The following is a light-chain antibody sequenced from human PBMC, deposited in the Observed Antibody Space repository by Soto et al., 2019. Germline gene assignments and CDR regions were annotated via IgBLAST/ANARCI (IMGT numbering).Light chain of an antibody. CDR1: QSVLYSSNNKNY. CDR3: QQYESTPPT. Sequence: DIVMTQSPDSLAVSLGERATINCKSSQSVLYSSNNKNYLGWYQQRPGQLPKLLIYWASTRESGIPDRFSGSGSGTDFTLTITSLQAEDVAVYYCQQYESTPPTFCQGTKLEIK. V-gene: IGKV4-1*01. CDR2: WAS. J-gene: IGKJ2*01.